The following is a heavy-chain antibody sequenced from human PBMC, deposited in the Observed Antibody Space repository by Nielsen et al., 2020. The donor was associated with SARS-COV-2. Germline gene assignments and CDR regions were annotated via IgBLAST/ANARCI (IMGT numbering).Heavy chain of an antibody. V-gene: IGHV3-30*03. D-gene: IGHD4-17*01. CDR1: GFTFSSYG. Sequence: GGSLRLSCAASGFTFSSYGMHWVRQAPGKGLEWVAVISYDGSNKYYADSVKGRFTISRDNSKNTLYLQMNSLRAEDTAVYYCARGVRYGDYANWFDPWGQGTLVTVSS. CDR3: ARGVRYGDYANWFDP. CDR2: ISYDGSNK. J-gene: IGHJ5*02.